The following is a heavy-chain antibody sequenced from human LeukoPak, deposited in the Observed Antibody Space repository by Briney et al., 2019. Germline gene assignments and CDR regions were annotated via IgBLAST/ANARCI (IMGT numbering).Heavy chain of an antibody. V-gene: IGHV1-18*01. J-gene: IGHJ4*02. CDR1: GYTFTDYD. CDR3: ARRGLGTTQRYSEY. Sequence: ASVKVSCKASGYTFTDYDITWVRQAPGQGLEWMGWISAYNGHTNYAQKLQGRITVTTDTSTSTSYMELRSLRSDDTAVYYCARRGLGTTQRYSEYWGQGTLVIVSS. CDR2: ISAYNGHT. D-gene: IGHD1-7*01.